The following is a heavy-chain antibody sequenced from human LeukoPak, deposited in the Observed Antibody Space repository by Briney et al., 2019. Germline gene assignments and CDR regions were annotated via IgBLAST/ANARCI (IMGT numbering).Heavy chain of an antibody. Sequence: AASVKVSCKASGYTFTGYYMHWVRQAPGQGLEWMGWINPNSGGTNYAQKFQGWVTMTRDTSISTAYMELSRLRSDDTALYYCARAPYYDSSGYPFDYWGQGTLVTVSS. CDR3: ARAPYYDSSGYPFDY. V-gene: IGHV1-2*04. CDR1: GYTFTGYY. CDR2: INPNSGGT. D-gene: IGHD3-22*01. J-gene: IGHJ4*02.